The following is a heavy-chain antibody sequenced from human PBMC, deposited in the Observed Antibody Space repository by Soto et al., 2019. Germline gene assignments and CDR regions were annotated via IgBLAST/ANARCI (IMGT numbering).Heavy chain of an antibody. CDR2: IRQDGSEK. V-gene: IGHV3-7*05. D-gene: IGHD1-20*01. CDR1: RFTFSSYW. J-gene: IGHJ6*02. Sequence: HPGGSLRLSCAASRFTFSSYWMSWVRQAPGKGLEWVANIRQDGSEKYYVDSVKGRFTISRDNAKNSLFLQMNSLRAEDTAVYYCARGITHMDVWGQGTTDTVSS. CDR3: ARGITHMDV.